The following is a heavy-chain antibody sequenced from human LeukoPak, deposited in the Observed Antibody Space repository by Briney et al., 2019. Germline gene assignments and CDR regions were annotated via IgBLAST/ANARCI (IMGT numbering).Heavy chain of an antibody. CDR3: ARHDPHPYYGSGSFVWFDP. CDR2: IYYSGST. V-gene: IGHV4-59*05. D-gene: IGHD3-10*01. J-gene: IGHJ5*02. CDR1: GGSISSYH. Sequence: SETLSLTCTVSGGSISSYHWSWIRQPPGKGLEWIGSIYYSGSTYYNPSLKSRVTISVDTSKNQFSLKLSSVTAADTAVYYCARHDPHPYYGSGSFVWFDPWGQGTLVTVSS.